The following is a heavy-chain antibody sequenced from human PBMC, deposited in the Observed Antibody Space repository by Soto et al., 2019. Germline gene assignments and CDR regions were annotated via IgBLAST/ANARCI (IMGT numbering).Heavy chain of an antibody. CDR3: ARGRYNAFDF. CDR1: GDSVSTEIDA. CDR2: TFYRSLWFY. Sequence: PSQTLSLTCAISGDSVSTEIDAWNWLRQSPSRGLEWLGRTFYRSLWFYEYATSMRGRIIIKPDTSKNQFSLQMDSVTPEDTAVYYCARGRYNAFDFWDQGTLVTV. V-gene: IGHV6-1*01. D-gene: IGHD1-20*01. J-gene: IGHJ3*01.